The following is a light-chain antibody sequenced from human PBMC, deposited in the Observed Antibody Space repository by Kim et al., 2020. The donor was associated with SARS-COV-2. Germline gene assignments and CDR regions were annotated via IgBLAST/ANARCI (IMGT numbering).Light chain of an antibody. V-gene: IGLV3-21*04. CDR1: NIGSKS. CDR2: YDV. CDR3: QVWDSSSDHVV. Sequence: SYELTQPPSVSVAPGKTARITCGGDNIGSKSVHWYQRKPGQAPVLVIYYDVDRPSGIPERFSGSNSGNTATLTINRVEAGDEADYYCQVWDSSSDHVVFG. J-gene: IGLJ2*01.